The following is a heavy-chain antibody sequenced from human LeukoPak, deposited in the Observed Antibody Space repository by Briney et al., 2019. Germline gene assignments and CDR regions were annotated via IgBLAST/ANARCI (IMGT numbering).Heavy chain of an antibody. CDR2: ISGSGGAT. V-gene: IGHV3-23*01. Sequence: GGSLRLSRAASGFTFNSYGMSWVRQAPGKGLEWVSGISGSGGATYYADCVKGRFTVSRGDPHNTLYLQMNSVRAEDTAVYFCARGGVDHYGSGTYYLMYYFDHWGQGALVTVSS. J-gene: IGHJ4*02. CDR1: GFTFNSYG. CDR3: ARGGVDHYGSGTYYLMYYFDH. D-gene: IGHD3-10*01.